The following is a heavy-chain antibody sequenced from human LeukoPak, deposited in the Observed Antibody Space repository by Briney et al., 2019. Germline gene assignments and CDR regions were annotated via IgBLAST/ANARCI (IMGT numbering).Heavy chain of an antibody. J-gene: IGHJ3*02. CDR3: ARVGSAIARVAAFDT. D-gene: IGHD3-10*01. Sequence: PGGSLRLSCAPSGFTLSTYTMNWVRQAPGKGLEWVSSISTGSSYIYYSDSAKGRFTLSRDNAKNSLYLQMNSLRAEDTAVYYCARVGSAIARVAAFDTWGQETMVTVSS. CDR2: ISTGSSYI. V-gene: IGHV3-21*01. CDR1: GFTLSTYT.